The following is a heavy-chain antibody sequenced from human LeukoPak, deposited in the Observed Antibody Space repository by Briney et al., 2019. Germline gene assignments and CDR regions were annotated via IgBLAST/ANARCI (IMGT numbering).Heavy chain of an antibody. V-gene: IGHV3-23*01. D-gene: IGHD4-23*01. CDR2: ISGSGVGT. CDR1: GFTFSSYA. J-gene: IGHJ4*02. CDR3: ARDPLNDYGANPGY. Sequence: GGSLRLSCAASGFTFSSYAMSWVRQAPGKGLEWVSAISGSGVGTYYAGSVKGRFTISRDNSKNTLYLQMNSLRDEDTAVYYCARDPLNDYGANPGYWGQGTLVTLSS.